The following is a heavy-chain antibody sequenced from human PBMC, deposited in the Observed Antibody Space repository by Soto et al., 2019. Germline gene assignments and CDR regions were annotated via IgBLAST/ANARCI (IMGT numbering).Heavy chain of an antibody. J-gene: IGHJ4*02. CDR1: GFSFSDYA. Sequence: QVQLVESGGGVEQPGRSLRLSCAASGFSFSDYAMHWVRQAPGRGPEWLALISFNGINTYYADSVRGRFTISRDNSKNTLFLQMNTLRAEDTAVYYCARDVSGFEYFDFWGQGTLVTVSS. CDR2: ISFNGINT. CDR3: ARDVSGFEYFDF. V-gene: IGHV3-30-3*01. D-gene: IGHD3-9*01.